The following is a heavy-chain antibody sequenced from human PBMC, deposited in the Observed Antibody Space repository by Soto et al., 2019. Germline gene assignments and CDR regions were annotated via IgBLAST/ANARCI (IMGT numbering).Heavy chain of an antibody. Sequence: VDPQRLSWKGAGDLFVGHWIGWVRTRPGKGLEWMGIIFPTDSDTRYSPSFQGQVTISVDKSNSTAFLQWSSLKASDTAIYYCARQDYYGSGSIKYYFDSWGPGTLVTGS. J-gene: IGHJ4*02. V-gene: IGHV5-51*01. CDR3: ARQDYYGSGSIKYYFDS. D-gene: IGHD3-10*01. CDR2: IFPTDSDT. CDR1: GDLFVGHW.